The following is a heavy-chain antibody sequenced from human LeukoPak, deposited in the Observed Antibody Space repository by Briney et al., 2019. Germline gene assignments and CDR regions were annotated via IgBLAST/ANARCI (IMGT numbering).Heavy chain of an antibody. V-gene: IGHV3-30*02. CDR3: ARGGSYLSAFDI. CDR2: LRYNGNDE. CDR1: GFSFTTYG. J-gene: IGHJ3*02. D-gene: IGHD1-26*01. Sequence: PGGSLRLSCAASGFSFTTYGMNWVRQAPGKGLEWLTFLRYNGNDEYYADSVKGRFTVSRDNSKNTLYLQMNSLRAEGTAVYYCARGGSYLSAFDIWGQGTMVTVSS.